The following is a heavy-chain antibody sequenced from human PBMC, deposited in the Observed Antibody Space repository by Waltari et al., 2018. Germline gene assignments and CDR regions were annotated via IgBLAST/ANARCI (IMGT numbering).Heavy chain of an antibody. CDR1: GGSFSGSY. D-gene: IGHD2-21*01. Sequence: QVQLQQWGAGLLKPSETLSLTCAVYGGSFSGSYWSWIRQPPGKGLEWIGEINHSGSTNYNPSLRSRVTISVDTSKNQFSLKLSSVTAADTAVYYCARGLRVALGAFDIWGQGTMVTVSS. J-gene: IGHJ3*02. CDR3: ARGLRVALGAFDI. CDR2: INHSGST. V-gene: IGHV4-34*01.